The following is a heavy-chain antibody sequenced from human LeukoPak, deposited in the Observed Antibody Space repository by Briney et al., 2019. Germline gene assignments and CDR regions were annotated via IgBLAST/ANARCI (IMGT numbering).Heavy chain of an antibody. CDR1: GYTFTSYG. D-gene: IGHD2-2*01. CDR3: ARGFGYCSSTSCYEGWFDH. CDR2: ISAYNGNT. J-gene: IGHJ5*02. V-gene: IGHV1-18*01. Sequence: ASVKVSCKASGYTFTSYGISWVRQAPGQGREWMGWISAYNGNTNYAQKLQGRVTMTTDTSTSTAYMELRSLRSDDTAVYYCARGFGYCSSTSCYEGWFDHWGQGTLVTVSS.